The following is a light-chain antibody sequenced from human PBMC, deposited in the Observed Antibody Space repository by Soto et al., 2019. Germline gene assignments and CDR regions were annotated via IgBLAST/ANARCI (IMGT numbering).Light chain of an antibody. CDR1: SSDVGGYDF. CDR2: DVS. V-gene: IGLV2-11*01. J-gene: IGLJ3*02. CDR3: CSYAGSYNLGV. Sequence: QSVLTQPRSVSGSPGQSVTISCTGTSSDVGGYDFVSWYQQHPGKAPKLMIYDVSKRPSGVPDRFSGSKSANSASLTISGLQAEDEALYYCCSYAGSYNLGVFGGGNKLTVL.